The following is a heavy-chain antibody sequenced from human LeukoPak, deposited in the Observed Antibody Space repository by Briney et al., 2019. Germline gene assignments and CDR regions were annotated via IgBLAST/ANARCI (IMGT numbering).Heavy chain of an antibody. CDR3: ARAIRLNANYYYYYMDV. CDR1: GYTFTSYD. J-gene: IGHJ6*03. Sequence: ASVKVSCKASGYTFTSYDINWVRQATGQGLEWMGWMNPNSGNTGYAQKFQGRVTMTRNTSISTAYMELSSLRSEDTAVYYCARAIRLNANYYYYYMDVWGKGTTVTVSS. D-gene: IGHD2-2*01. CDR2: MNPNSGNT. V-gene: IGHV1-8*01.